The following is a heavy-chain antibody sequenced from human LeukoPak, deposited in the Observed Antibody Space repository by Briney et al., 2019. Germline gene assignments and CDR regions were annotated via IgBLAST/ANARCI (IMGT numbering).Heavy chain of an antibody. V-gene: IGHV3-23*01. J-gene: IGHJ5*01. CDR1: GFAFSVYA. CDR2: INANSGTT. Sequence: GGSLRLSCTASGFAFSVYAMSWLRQPPEKGLEWVSTINANSGTTFYAASVRGRFTISRDNSKNTLYLQLNTLRADDTATYYCAKPISGGLAVTADWFHPWGQGTLVVVSS. CDR3: AKPISGGLAVTADWFHP. D-gene: IGHD6-19*01.